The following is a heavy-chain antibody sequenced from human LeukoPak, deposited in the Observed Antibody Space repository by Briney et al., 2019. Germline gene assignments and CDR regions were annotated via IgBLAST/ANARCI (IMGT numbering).Heavy chain of an antibody. D-gene: IGHD4-23*01. V-gene: IGHV5-51*01. CDR1: GYTFNTHW. CDR2: IHPGDSET. J-gene: IGHJ4*02. Sequence: GESLKISCKVSGYTFNTHWIGWVRQIPGKGLEWMGIIHPGDSETKYSPSFQGQVTISADKSISTAYLQWSSLKASDTAMYYCARSDYHGNSFDYWGQGTLVTVSS. CDR3: ARSDYHGNSFDY.